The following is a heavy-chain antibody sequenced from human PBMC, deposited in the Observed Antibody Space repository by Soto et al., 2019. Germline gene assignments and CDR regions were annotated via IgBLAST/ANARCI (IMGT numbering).Heavy chain of an antibody. V-gene: IGHV3-30-3*01. CDR3: AREVVLTEWYFDN. CDR2: TSSDGGTK. Sequence: QVQLMESGGGVVQPGGSLRLSYVTSGFTFSRYSMRWFRQAPGKGLEWVAVTSSDGGTKFYADSVKGRFTVSRDNSKKTLYLQMNSLRPEDTAVYYCAREVVLTEWYFDNWGQGILVTVSS. D-gene: IGHD2-21*01. J-gene: IGHJ4*02. CDR1: GFTFSRYS.